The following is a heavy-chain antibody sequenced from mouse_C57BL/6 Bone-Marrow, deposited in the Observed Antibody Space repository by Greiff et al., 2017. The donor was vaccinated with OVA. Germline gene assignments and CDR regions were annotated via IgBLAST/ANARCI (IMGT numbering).Heavy chain of an antibody. Sequence: VKLQQPGAELVKPGASVKLSCKASGYTFTSYWMQWVKQRPGQGLEWIGEIDPSDSYTNYNQKFKGKATLTVDTSSSTAYMQLSSLTSEDSAVYYCARADYYGSSYSYYAMDYWGQGTSVTVSS. J-gene: IGHJ4*01. V-gene: IGHV1-50*01. CDR1: GYTFTSYW. D-gene: IGHD1-1*01. CDR3: ARADYYGSSYSYYAMDY. CDR2: IDPSDSYT.